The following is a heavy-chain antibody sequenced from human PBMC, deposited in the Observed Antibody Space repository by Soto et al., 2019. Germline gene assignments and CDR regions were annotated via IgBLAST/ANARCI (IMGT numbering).Heavy chain of an antibody. CDR1: GFTFSSYS. V-gene: IGHV3-21*01. CDR3: ARVRAAAANYYYYGMDV. Sequence: LRLSCAASGFTFSSYSMNWVRQAPGKGLEWVSSISSSSSYIYYADSVKGRFTISRGNAKNSLYLQMNSLRAEDTAVYYCARVRAAAANYYYYGMDVWGQGTTVTVSS. CDR2: ISSSSSYI. D-gene: IGHD6-13*01. J-gene: IGHJ6*02.